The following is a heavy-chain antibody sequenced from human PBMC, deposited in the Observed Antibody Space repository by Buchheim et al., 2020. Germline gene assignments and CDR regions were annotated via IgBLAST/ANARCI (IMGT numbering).Heavy chain of an antibody. Sequence: VQLVESGGGLVKPGGSLRLSCAASGFTFSNYAMSWVRQAPGKGLEWVSAISGSGGSTYYADSVKGRFTISRDNSKNTLYLQMNSLRAEDTAVYYCAKDPNSGYEYYYYYYMDVWGKGTT. CDR2: ISGSGGST. CDR3: AKDPNSGYEYYYYYYMDV. J-gene: IGHJ6*03. D-gene: IGHD5-12*01. V-gene: IGHV3-23*04. CDR1: GFTFSNYA.